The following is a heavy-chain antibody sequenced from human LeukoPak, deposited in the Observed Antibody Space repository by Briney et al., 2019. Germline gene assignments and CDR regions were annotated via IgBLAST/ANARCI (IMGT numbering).Heavy chain of an antibody. CDR2: IWYDGSNK. CDR1: GFTFSSYG. CDR3: ARERARYYDSSDAFDI. V-gene: IGHV3-33*01. J-gene: IGHJ3*02. D-gene: IGHD3-22*01. Sequence: GGSLRLSCAASGFTFSSYGMHWVRQAPGKGLEWVAVIWYDGSNKYYADSVKGRFTISRDNPKNTLYLQMNSLRAEDTAVYYCARERARYYDSSDAFDIWGQGTMVTVSS.